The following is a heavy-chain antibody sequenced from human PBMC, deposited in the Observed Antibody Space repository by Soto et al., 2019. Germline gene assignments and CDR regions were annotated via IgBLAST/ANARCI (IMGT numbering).Heavy chain of an antibody. CDR3: ARDGDRARGIFGVVPI. CDR1: GGSISSYY. J-gene: IGHJ3*02. Sequence: QVQLQESGPGLVKPSETLSLTCSVSGGSISSYYWTWIRQPAGKGLEWIGRIYTRGSINYNPSLKSRVIMSVATSKNQFSLKLSSVTAADTAVYYCARDGDRARGIFGVVPIWGQGTMVTVSS. V-gene: IGHV4-4*07. D-gene: IGHD3-3*01. CDR2: IYTRGSI.